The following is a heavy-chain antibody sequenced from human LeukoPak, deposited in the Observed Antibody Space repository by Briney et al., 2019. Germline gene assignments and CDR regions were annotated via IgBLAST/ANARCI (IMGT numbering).Heavy chain of an antibody. CDR2: INPNSGGT. CDR1: GYTFTGYY. J-gene: IGHJ4*02. V-gene: IGHV1-2*02. CDR3: ARGSIVGATFDYFDY. Sequence: ASVKVSCKASGYTFTGYYMHWVRQAPGQGLEWMGWINPNSGGTNNAQKFQGRVAMTRDTSISTAYMDLSRLRSDDTAVYYCARGSIVGATFDYFDYWGQGTLVTVSS. D-gene: IGHD1-26*01.